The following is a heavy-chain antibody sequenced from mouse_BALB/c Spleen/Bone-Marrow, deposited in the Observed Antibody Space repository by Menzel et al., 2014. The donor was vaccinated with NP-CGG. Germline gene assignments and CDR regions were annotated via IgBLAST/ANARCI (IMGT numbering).Heavy chain of an antibody. J-gene: IGHJ2*01. CDR1: GYTFTSYW. Sequence: QVQLQQSGAELARPGASVKLSCKASGYTFTSYWMQWVKQRPGQGLEWIGAIYPGDGDTRYTQKFKGKATLTADKSSSTAYMQLSSLASEDSAVYYCARSDYDAFDYWGQGTTPTVSS. V-gene: IGHV1-87*01. CDR3: ARSDYDAFDY. D-gene: IGHD2-4*01. CDR2: IYPGDGDT.